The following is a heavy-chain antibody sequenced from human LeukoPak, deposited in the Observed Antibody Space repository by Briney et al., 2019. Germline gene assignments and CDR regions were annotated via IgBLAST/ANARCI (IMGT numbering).Heavy chain of an antibody. CDR2: IHYSGSI. V-gene: IGHV4-59*08. D-gene: IGHD3-9*01. CDR3: ARFDNSGRYFDWLLSNYWYFDL. J-gene: IGHJ2*01. Sequence: SETLSLTCTVSGGSISSYFWSWIRQPPGKGLEWIGYIHYSGSINYNPSLKSRVTISVDTSKNQFSLKLSSVTAADTAVYYCARFDNSGRYFDWLLSNYWYFDLWGRGTLVTVSS. CDR1: GGSISSYF.